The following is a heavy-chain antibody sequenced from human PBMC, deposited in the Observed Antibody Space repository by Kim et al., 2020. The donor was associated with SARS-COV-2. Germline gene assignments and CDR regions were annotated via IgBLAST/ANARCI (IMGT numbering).Heavy chain of an antibody. D-gene: IGHD6-13*01. CDR3: AKATTYSPLFGLFDY. J-gene: IGHJ4*02. CDR1: GFTFSSYA. Sequence: GGSLRLSCAASGFTFSSYAMSWVRQAPGKGLEWVSAISGSGGSTYYADSVKGRFTISRDNSKNTLYLQMNSLRAEDTAVYYCAKATTYSPLFGLFDYWGQGTLVTVSS. CDR2: ISGSGGST. V-gene: IGHV3-23*01.